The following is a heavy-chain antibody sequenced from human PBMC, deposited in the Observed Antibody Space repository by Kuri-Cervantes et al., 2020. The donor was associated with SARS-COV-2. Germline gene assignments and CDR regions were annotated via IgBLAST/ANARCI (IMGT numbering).Heavy chain of an antibody. D-gene: IGHD6-13*01. CDR2: IGTAGDT. CDR3: ATYGIAAAGTEFDP. CDR1: GFTFSSYD. V-gene: IGHV3-13*01. Sequence: GESLKISCAASGFTFSSYDIHWVRQATGKGLEWVSAIGTAGDTYYPGSVKGRFTISRENAKNSLYLQMNSLRAEDTAVYYCATYGIAAAGTEFDPWGQGTLVTVSS. J-gene: IGHJ5*02.